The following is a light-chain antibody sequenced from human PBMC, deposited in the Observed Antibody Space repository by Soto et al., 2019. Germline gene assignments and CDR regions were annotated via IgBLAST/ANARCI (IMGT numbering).Light chain of an antibody. CDR2: DVS. CDR3: NSYTNSSTLV. Sequence: QSVLTQPASVSWSPGQSITISCTGTSSDVGGYNYVSWYQQHPGKAPKLMIYDVSNRPSGVSNRFSGSKSGNTASLTISGLQAEDEADYYCNSYTNSSTLVFGTGTKVTVL. CDR1: SSDVGGYNY. J-gene: IGLJ1*01. V-gene: IGLV2-14*01.